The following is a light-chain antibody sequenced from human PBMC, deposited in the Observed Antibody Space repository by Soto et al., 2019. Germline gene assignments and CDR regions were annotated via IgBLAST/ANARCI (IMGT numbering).Light chain of an antibody. J-gene: IGKJ4*01. Sequence: EIVLTQSPATLSLSPGERATLSCRASQSVRSDLAWYQQKPGQAPRLLIYDASSRATGIPARFSGSGSGTDFTLTISSLEPEDFAVYYCQQRSNWRDTFGGGTKVDIK. CDR1: QSVRSD. CDR2: DAS. V-gene: IGKV3-11*01. CDR3: QQRSNWRDT.